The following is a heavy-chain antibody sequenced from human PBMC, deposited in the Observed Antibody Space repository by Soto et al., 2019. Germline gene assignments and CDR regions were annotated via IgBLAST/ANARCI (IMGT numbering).Heavy chain of an antibody. V-gene: IGHV4-39*01. D-gene: IGHD3-3*01. J-gene: IGHJ6*02. Sequence: QLQLQESGPGLVKPSETLSLTCTVSGGSISSSSYYWGWIRQPPGKGLEWIGSIYYSGSTYYNPSLKSRVTISVDTSKNQFSLKLSSVTAADTAVYYCARPHTNYYGMDVWGQGTTVTVSS. CDR1: GGSISSSSYY. CDR2: IYYSGST. CDR3: ARPHTNYYGMDV.